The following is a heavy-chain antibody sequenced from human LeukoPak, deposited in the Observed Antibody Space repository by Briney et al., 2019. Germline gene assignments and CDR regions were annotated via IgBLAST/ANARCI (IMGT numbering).Heavy chain of an antibody. CDR1: GFTFSSYA. CDR3: AKWGGPAMDYYYYYMDV. Sequence: GGSLRLSCAASGFTFSSYAMSWVRQAPGKGLEWVSAISGSGGSTYYADSVKGRFTISRDNSKNTLYLQMNSQRAEDTAVYYCAKWGGPAMDYYYYYMDVWGKGNTVTVSS. J-gene: IGHJ6*03. D-gene: IGHD5-18*01. CDR2: ISGSGGST. V-gene: IGHV3-23*01.